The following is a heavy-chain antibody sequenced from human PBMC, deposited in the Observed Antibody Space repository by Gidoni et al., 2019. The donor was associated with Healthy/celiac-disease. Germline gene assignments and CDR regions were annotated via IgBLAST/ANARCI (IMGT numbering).Heavy chain of an antibody. Sequence: EVQLVQSGAEVKTPGESLKLSCKGSGYSFTSYWIGWVRQMPGKGLEWMGIIYPGDSDTRYSPSFQGQVTISADKSISTAYLQWSSLKASDTAMYYCARGVVVAASYYGMDVWGQGTTVTVSS. V-gene: IGHV5-51*01. CDR2: IYPGDSDT. CDR1: GYSFTSYW. J-gene: IGHJ6*02. CDR3: ARGVVVAASYYGMDV. D-gene: IGHD2-15*01.